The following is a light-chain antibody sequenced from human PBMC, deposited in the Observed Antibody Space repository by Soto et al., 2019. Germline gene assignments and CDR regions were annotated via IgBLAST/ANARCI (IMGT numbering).Light chain of an antibody. J-gene: IGLJ3*02. CDR1: SGSIASNY. CDR2: EDN. V-gene: IGLV6-57*03. CDR3: QSYDSSINWV. Sequence: NFMLTQPHSVSESPGKTVTISCTRSSGSIASNYVQWYQQRPGSAPTTVIYEDNQRPSGVPDRFSGSIDSSSNSASLTISGLKTEDEADYYCQSYDSSINWVFGGGTKSPS.